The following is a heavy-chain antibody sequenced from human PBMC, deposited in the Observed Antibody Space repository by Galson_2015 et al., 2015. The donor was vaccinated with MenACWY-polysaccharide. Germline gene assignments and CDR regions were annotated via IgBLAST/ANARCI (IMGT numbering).Heavy chain of an antibody. CDR2: INSNTGNA. CDR1: GYTFTTYA. V-gene: IGHV7-4-1*02. Sequence: SVKVSCKASGYTFTTYAMNWVRQAPGQGLEWMGGINSNTGNAGYAQSFTGRFVISFDTSVSTAHLQISSLEAEDTDVYYCALDSDTSGYFLAWGQGTLVAVYS. D-gene: IGHD3-22*01. J-gene: IGHJ5*02. CDR3: ALDSDTSGYFLA.